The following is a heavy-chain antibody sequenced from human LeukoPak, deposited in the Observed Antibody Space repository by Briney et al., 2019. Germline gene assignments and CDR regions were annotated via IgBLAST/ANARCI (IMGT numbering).Heavy chain of an antibody. J-gene: IGHJ3*02. CDR1: GFTFSNYG. V-gene: IGHV3-30*02. CDR2: IRYDGSNK. Sequence: GGSLRLSCAASGFTFSNYGMHWVRQAPGKGLEWVSFIRYDGSNKYYADSVKGRFTISRDNSKNSLYLQMNSLRAEDTDVYYCEKDQAYQMIFAFDIWGQGTLVTVSS. CDR3: EKDQAYQMIFAFDI. D-gene: IGHD2-2*01.